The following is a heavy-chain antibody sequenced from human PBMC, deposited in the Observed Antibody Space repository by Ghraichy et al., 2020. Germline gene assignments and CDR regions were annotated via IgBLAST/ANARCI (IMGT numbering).Heavy chain of an antibody. CDR1: GGSFSGYY. D-gene: IGHD2-21*02. J-gene: IGHJ1*01. CDR3: ARGPRGVTSQYFQH. Sequence: SETLSLTCAVYGGSFSGYYWSWIRQPPGKGLEWIGEINHSGSTNYNPSLKSRVTISVDTSKNQFSLKLISVTAADTAVYYCARGPRGVTSQYFQHWGQGTLVTVSS. V-gene: IGHV4-34*01. CDR2: INHSGST.